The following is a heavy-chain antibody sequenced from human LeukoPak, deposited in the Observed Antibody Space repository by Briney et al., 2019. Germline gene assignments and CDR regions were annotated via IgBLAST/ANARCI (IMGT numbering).Heavy chain of an antibody. Sequence: KPGGSLRLSCAASGFSFSDYYMSWIRQAPGKGLEGVSYISGSSSYTDYADSVKGRFTISRDNAKNSLYLQMNSLRVEDTAVYYCARTLVAAPGSKGGPWGQGTLVTVSS. CDR1: GFSFSDYY. CDR3: ARTLVAAPGSKGGP. J-gene: IGHJ5*02. V-gene: IGHV3-11*03. D-gene: IGHD6-13*01. CDR2: ISGSSSYT.